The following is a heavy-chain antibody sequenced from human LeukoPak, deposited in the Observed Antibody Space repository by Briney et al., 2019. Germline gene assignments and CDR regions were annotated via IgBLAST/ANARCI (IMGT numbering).Heavy chain of an antibody. CDR2: IIPIFGTA. CDR1: GGTFSSYA. CDR3: ARTYDSSGYYYVSAQIDY. Sequence: SVKVSCKASGGTFSSYAISWVRQAPGQGLEWMGGIIPIFGTANYAQKLQGRVTMTTDTSTSTAYMELRSLRSDDTAVYYCARTYDSSGYYYVSAQIDYWGQGTLVTVSS. J-gene: IGHJ4*02. D-gene: IGHD3-22*01. V-gene: IGHV1-69*05.